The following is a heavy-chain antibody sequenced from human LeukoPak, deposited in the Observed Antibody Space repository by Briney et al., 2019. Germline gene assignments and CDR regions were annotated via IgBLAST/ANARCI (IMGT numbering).Heavy chain of an antibody. CDR1: GFTFSSYW. J-gene: IGHJ4*02. V-gene: IGHV3-15*07. Sequence: GGSLRLSCAASGFTFSSYWMNWARQAPGKGLEWVGRIKSKTDDGTTDYAAPVKGRFTLSRDDSKNTLFSQMNSLKIEDTAVYYCTTMAGIVGAKYFDYWGQGILVTVSS. CDR2: IKSKTDDGTT. CDR3: TTMAGIVGAKYFDY. D-gene: IGHD1-26*01.